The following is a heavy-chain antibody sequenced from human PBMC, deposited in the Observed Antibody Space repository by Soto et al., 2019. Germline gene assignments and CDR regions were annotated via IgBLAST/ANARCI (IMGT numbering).Heavy chain of an antibody. CDR1: GFAFTDFA. D-gene: IGHD6-19*01. V-gene: IGHV3-21*01. CDR3: ARDLLSGAKYYAY. CDR2: ISGGSDFI. J-gene: IGHJ4*02. Sequence: GGSLRLSFEASGFAFTDFALNWVRQAPGKGLEWVSSISGGSDFIYYTDSVKGRFTISRDNAKNTLYLQMTGLGGDDTAVYYCARDLLSGAKYYAYWGQAT.